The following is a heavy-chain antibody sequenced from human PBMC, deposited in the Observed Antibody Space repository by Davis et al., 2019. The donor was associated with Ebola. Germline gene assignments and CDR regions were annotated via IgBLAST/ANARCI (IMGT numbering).Heavy chain of an antibody. CDR3: ARAQFPTTSDH. J-gene: IGHJ4*02. D-gene: IGHD1-1*01. V-gene: IGHV1-18*04. Sequence: VKVSCKASGYTFTGYYMHWVRQAPGQGLEWMGWINPHNGNTNYAQNVQGRVTMTTDTSTSTAYMEVGSLRSDDTAVYYCARAQFPTTSDHWGQGTLVTVSS. CDR1: GYTFTGYY. CDR2: INPHNGNT.